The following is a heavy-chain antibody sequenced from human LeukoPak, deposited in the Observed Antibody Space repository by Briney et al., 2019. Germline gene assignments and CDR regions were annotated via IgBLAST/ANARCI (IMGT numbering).Heavy chain of an antibody. CDR2: IYYSGST. V-gene: IGHV4-61*08. CDR3: ARGVSSWYEGWFDP. D-gene: IGHD6-13*01. CDR1: GGSISSGGYY. Sequence: SQTLSLTCTVSGGSISSGGYYWSWIRQPPGKGLEWIGYIYYSGSTNYNPSLKSRVTISVDTSKNQFSLKLSSVTAADTAVYYCARGVSSWYEGWFDPWGQGTLVTVSS. J-gene: IGHJ5*02.